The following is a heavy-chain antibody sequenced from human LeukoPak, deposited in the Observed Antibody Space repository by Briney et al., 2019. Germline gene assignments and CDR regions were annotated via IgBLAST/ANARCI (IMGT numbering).Heavy chain of an antibody. V-gene: IGHV3-21*01. CDR2: ISTSSSYI. CDR1: GFTLRSYT. J-gene: IGHJ4*02. Sequence: PGGSLRLSCAASGFTLRSYTMNWVRQAPGKGLEWVSSISTSSSYIYYADSVKGRFTISRDNAKNSLYLQMNSLRAEDTAVYYCARALVTTVTYFDYWGQGTLVTVSS. CDR3: ARALVTTVTYFDY. D-gene: IGHD4-17*01.